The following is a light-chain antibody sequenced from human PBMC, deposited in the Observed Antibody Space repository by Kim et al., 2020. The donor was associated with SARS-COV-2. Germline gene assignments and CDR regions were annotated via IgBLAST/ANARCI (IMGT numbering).Light chain of an antibody. CDR1: SSDVGAYNY. CDR3: SSYSSTSHVL. V-gene: IGLV2-14*03. Sequence: SALPPPSSVSGSPGQSITISCTGTSSDVGAYNYVSWYQQHPGKAPKLMIFDVIDRPSGVSSRFSGSKSGNRASLTISGLQAEDEADYYCSSYSSTSHVLFGGGTQLTVL. CDR2: DVI. J-gene: IGLJ2*01.